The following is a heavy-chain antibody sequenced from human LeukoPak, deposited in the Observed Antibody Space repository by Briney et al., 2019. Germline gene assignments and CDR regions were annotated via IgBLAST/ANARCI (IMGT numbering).Heavy chain of an antibody. CDR2: ISSSSSYI. CDR1: GFTLSSHS. Sequence: GGSLRLSCAVSGFTLSSHSMNWVRQAPGKGLEWVSSISSSSSYIYYTDSVKGRLTISRDNAKDTLYLQMNSLRAEDTAVYYCAGHHQAYSRTYWGQGTLVTVSS. J-gene: IGHJ4*02. V-gene: IGHV3-21*01. CDR3: AGHHQAYSRTY. D-gene: IGHD6-13*01.